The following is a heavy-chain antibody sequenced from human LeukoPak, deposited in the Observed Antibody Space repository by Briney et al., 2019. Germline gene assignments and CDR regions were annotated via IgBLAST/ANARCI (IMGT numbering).Heavy chain of an antibody. J-gene: IGHJ4*02. Sequence: PGRSLRLSCAASGFTFSSYGMHWVRQAPGKGLEWVAVIWYGGSNKYYADSVKGRFTISRDNSKNTLYLQMNSLRAEDTAVYYCVKDVGEGYCSSTSCYLFDHWGQGTLVTVSS. D-gene: IGHD2-2*01. CDR2: IWYGGSNK. V-gene: IGHV3-30*18. CDR1: GFTFSSYG. CDR3: VKDVGEGYCSSTSCYLFDH.